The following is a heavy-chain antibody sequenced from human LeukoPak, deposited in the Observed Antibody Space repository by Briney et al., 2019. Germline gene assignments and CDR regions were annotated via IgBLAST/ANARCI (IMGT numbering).Heavy chain of an antibody. D-gene: IGHD6-13*01. CDR2: ISGSGGNT. CDR1: GFTFSSYA. CDR3: AKSHTGYSSSWYFDY. Sequence: GGSLRLSCAASGFTFSSYAMSWVRQAPGKGLEWVSAISGSGGNTYYADSVKGRFTISRDNSKNTLYLQMNSLRAEDTAVYYCAKSHTGYSSSWYFDYWGQGTLVTVSS. J-gene: IGHJ4*02. V-gene: IGHV3-23*01.